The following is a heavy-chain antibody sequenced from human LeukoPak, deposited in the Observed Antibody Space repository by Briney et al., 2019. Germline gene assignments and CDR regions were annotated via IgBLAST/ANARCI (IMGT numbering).Heavy chain of an antibody. CDR3: AKVILMVRGVLDY. CDR2: IRYDGSNK. V-gene: IGHV3-30*02. CDR1: GFTFSSYG. J-gene: IGHJ4*02. Sequence: GSLRLSCAASGFTFSSYGMHWVRQAPGRGLEWVAFIRYDGSNKYYADSVKGRFTISRDNSKNTLYLQMNSLRAEDTAVYYCAKVILMVRGVLDYWGQGTLVTVSS. D-gene: IGHD3-10*01.